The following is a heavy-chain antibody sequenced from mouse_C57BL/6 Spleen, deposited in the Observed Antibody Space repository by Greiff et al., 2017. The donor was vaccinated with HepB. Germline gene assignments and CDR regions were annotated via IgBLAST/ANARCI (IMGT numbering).Heavy chain of an antibody. CDR1: GYTFTDYE. CDR3: TRSITTVVATGDY. D-gene: IGHD1-1*01. J-gene: IGHJ2*01. Sequence: VQLQQSGAELVRPGASVTLSCKASGYTFTDYELHWVKQTPVHGLEWIGAIDPETGGTAYNQKFKGKAILTADKSSSTAYMELRSLTSEDSAVYYCTRSITTVVATGDYWGQGTTLTVSS. CDR2: IDPETGGT. V-gene: IGHV1-15*01.